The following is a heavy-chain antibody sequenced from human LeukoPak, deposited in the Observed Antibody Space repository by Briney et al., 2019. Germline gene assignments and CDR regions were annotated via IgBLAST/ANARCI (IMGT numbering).Heavy chain of an antibody. CDR1: GFTFSSYS. J-gene: IGHJ3*02. V-gene: IGHV3-21*01. CDR3: ARYCSSTSCHDAFDI. Sequence: GGSLRLSCAASGFTFSSYSMNWVRQAPGKGREWVSSISSSSSYIYYADSVKGRFTISRDNAKNSLYLQMNSLRAEDTAVYYCARYCSSTSCHDAFDIWGQGTMVTVSS. CDR2: ISSSSSYI. D-gene: IGHD2-2*01.